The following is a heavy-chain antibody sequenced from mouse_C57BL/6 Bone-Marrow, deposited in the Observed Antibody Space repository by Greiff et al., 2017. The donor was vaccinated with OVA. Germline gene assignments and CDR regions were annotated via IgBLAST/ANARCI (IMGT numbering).Heavy chain of an antibody. J-gene: IGHJ4*01. CDR3: TRGDDDCYAMDY. CDR2: IDPETGGT. CDR1: GYTFTDYD. D-gene: IGHD2-13*01. V-gene: IGHV1-15*01. Sequence: VQLQQSGAELVRPGASVTLSCKASGYTFTDYDMHWVKQTPVHGLEWIGSIDPETGGTAYNQTFKGKAILTADKSSSTAYMQLRSLTSEDSAVDNYTRGDDDCYAMDYWGQGTAVTVSS.